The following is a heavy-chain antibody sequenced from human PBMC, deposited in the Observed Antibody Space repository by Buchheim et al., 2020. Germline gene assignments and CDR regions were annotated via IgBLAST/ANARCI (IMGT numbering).Heavy chain of an antibody. J-gene: IGHJ6*02. V-gene: IGHV3-21*01. CDR3: ARASYDFWSGSNYGMDV. D-gene: IGHD3-3*01. CDR1: GFTFSSYS. CDR2: ISSSSSYI. Sequence: EVQLVESGGGLVKPGGSLRLSCAASGFTFSSYSMNWVRQASGKGLEWVSSISSSSSYIYYADSVKGRFTISRDNPKNSLYLQMNSLRAEDTAVYYCARASYDFWSGSNYGMDVWGQGTT.